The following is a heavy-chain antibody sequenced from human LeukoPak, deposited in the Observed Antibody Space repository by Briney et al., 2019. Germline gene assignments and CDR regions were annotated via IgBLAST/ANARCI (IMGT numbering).Heavy chain of an antibody. J-gene: IGHJ6*04. CDR2: ISWNSGSI. V-gene: IGHV3-9*01. CDR1: GFTFDDYA. Sequence: GGSLRLSCAASGFTFDDYAMHWVRQAPGKGLEWVSGISWNSGSIGYADSVKGRFTISRDNAKNSLYLQMNSLRAEDTALYYCAKTSRGYSYGSYYYYGMDVWGKGTTVTVSS. CDR3: AKTSRGYSYGSYYYYGMDV. D-gene: IGHD5-18*01.